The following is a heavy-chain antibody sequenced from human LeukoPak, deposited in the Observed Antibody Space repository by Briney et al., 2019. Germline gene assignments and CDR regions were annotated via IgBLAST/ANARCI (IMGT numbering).Heavy chain of an antibody. CDR2: ISYDGSNK. CDR3: ARASGVVVPGPIDFDY. D-gene: IGHD2-2*01. J-gene: IGHJ4*02. V-gene: IGHV3-30*04. Sequence: GRSLRLSCAASGFTFSSYAMHWVRQAPGKGLEWVAVISYDGSNKYYADSVKGRFTISRDNSKNTLYLQMNSLRAEDTAVYYCARASGVVVPGPIDFDYWGQGTLVTVSS. CDR1: GFTFSSYA.